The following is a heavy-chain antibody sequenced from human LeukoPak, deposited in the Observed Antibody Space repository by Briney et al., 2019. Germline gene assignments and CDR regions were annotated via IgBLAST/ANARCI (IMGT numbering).Heavy chain of an antibody. CDR3: ARDLGATGDY. J-gene: IGHJ4*02. D-gene: IGHD1-26*01. V-gene: IGHV4-59*01. Sequence: SETLSLTCTVSGGSISSYYWSWIRQPPGKGLEWIGYIYYSGSTNYNPSLKSRVTISVDTSKNQLSLKLSSVTAADTAVYYCARDLGATGDYWGQGTLVTVSS. CDR1: GGSISSYY. CDR2: IYYSGST.